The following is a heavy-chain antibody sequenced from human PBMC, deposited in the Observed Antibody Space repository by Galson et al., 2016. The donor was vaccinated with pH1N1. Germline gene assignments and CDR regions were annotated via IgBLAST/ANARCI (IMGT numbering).Heavy chain of an antibody. CDR2: IYQTGST. CDR1: GSSISSDYY. CDR3: ARDIIGGSGTWGF. D-gene: IGHD1-20*01. J-gene: IGHJ4*02. Sequence: ETLSLTCAVSGSSISSDYYWAWIRQSPGKGLEWLGTIYQTGSTYYNPSFKSRATISVDTSKNQFSLMLTSMTAADTAVYYCARDIIGGSGTWGFWGQGTLVTVSS. V-gene: IGHV4-38-2*02.